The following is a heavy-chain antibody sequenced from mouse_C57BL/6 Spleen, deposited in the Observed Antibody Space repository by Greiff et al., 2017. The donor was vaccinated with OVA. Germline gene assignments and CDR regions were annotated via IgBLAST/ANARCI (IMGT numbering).Heavy chain of an antibody. V-gene: IGHV1-52*01. D-gene: IGHD4-1*01. Sequence: VKLQQPGAELVRPGSSVKLSCKASGYTFTSYWMHWVKQRPIQGLEWIGNIDPSDSETHYNQKFKDKATLTVDKSSSTAYMQLSSLTSEDSAVYYCARSNWDGGFDYWGQGTTLTVSS. J-gene: IGHJ2*01. CDR3: ARSNWDGGFDY. CDR1: GYTFTSYW. CDR2: IDPSDSET.